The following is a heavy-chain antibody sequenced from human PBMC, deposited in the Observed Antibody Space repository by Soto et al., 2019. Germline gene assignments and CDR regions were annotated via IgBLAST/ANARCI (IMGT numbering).Heavy chain of an antibody. CDR3: ARAGDWNYVQDF. D-gene: IGHD1-7*01. Sequence: EVQLVESGGGLVQPGGSLRLSCAASGFTFTNYRIHWVRQAPGKGLVWVARINSDGTRINYGDSVKGRFTISRDNAKNTVFLQMNSLRDEGSGVYFCARAGDWNYVQDFWGQGTLVTVSS. J-gene: IGHJ4*02. CDR2: INSDGTRI. CDR1: GFTFTNYR. V-gene: IGHV3-74*01.